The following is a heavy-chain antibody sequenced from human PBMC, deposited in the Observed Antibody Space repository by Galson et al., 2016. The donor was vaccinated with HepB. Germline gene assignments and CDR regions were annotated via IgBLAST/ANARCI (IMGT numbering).Heavy chain of an antibody. CDR2: IHPGDSNT. CDR1: GYKFTSYW. CDR3: ARQEGDMATIGLDY. Sequence: QSGAEVKKPGESLRISCQGSGYKFTSYWISWVRQMPGKGLEWMGIIHPGDSNTKYSPSFQGQVTISADKSISTAYLQWSSLKASDTAIYYCARQEGDMATIGLDYWGQGTLVTVSS. V-gene: IGHV5-51*01. D-gene: IGHD5-24*01. J-gene: IGHJ4*02.